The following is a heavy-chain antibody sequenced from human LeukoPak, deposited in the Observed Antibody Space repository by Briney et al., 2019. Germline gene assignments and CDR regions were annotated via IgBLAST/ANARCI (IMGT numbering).Heavy chain of an antibody. CDR2: IYYSGST. J-gene: IGHJ4*02. CDR3: ARDTYDSSGYYHDRRYYFDY. CDR1: GGSISSGGYY. Sequence: SETLSLTCTVSGGSISSGGYYWSWIRQHPGKGLEWIGYIYYSGSTYYNPSLKSRVTISVDTSKNQFSLKLSSVTAADTAVYYCARDTYDSSGYYHDRRYYFDYWAREPWSPSPQ. V-gene: IGHV4-31*03. D-gene: IGHD3-22*01.